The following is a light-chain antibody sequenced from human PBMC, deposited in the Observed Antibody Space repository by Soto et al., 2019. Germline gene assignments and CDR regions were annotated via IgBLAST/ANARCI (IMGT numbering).Light chain of an antibody. V-gene: IGLV2-14*02. Sequence: QSALTQPASVSGSPGQSITISCTGTSSDVVNDLLVSWYQQQPGKAPKLMIFEVSNRPSGVSIRFSGSKSGNTASLTISGLQAEDEAVYYCSSYTSGSTRVFGGGTKLTVL. CDR3: SSYTSGSTRV. CDR2: EVS. CDR1: SSDVVNDLL. J-gene: IGLJ3*02.